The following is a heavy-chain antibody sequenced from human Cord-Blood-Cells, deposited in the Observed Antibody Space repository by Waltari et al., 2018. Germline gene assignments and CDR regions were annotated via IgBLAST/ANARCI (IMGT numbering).Heavy chain of an antibody. V-gene: IGHV3-7*01. CDR1: GFTFSSYW. CDR2: IKQDGSEK. Sequence: EVQLVESGGGLVQPGGSLRLSCAASGFTFSSYWMSWVRQAPGKGLGWVANIKQDGSEKYYVDSVKGRFTISRDNAKNSLYLQMNSLRAEDTAVYYCARENDFWSGYYVDYWGQGTLVTVSS. J-gene: IGHJ4*02. CDR3: ARENDFWSGYYVDY. D-gene: IGHD3-3*01.